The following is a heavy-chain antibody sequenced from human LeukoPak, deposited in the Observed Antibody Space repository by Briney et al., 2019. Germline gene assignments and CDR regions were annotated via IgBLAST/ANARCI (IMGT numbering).Heavy chain of an antibody. CDR1: GFTFSSYG. J-gene: IGHJ4*02. CDR2: IRYDGSNK. Sequence: GGSLRLSCAASGFTFSSYGMHWVRQAPGKGLEWVAFIRYDGSNKYYADSVKGRFTISRDDSKNTLYLQMNSLRAEDTAVYYCAKGPVYTPGYWGQGTLVTVSS. CDR3: AKGPVYTPGY. D-gene: IGHD5/OR15-5a*01. V-gene: IGHV3-30*02.